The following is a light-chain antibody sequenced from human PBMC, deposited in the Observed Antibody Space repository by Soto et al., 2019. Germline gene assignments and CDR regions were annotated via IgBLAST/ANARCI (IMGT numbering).Light chain of an antibody. CDR2: KAS. V-gene: IGKV1-5*03. Sequence: IQLTQSPYTLSGSVGDRVTLTCRASQTISSWLAWYQQKPGKAPKLLIYKASTLKSGVPSRFSGSGSGTEFTLTISSLQPDDFATYYCQHYNSYSEAFGQGTKVDIK. CDR3: QHYNSYSEA. J-gene: IGKJ1*01. CDR1: QTISSW.